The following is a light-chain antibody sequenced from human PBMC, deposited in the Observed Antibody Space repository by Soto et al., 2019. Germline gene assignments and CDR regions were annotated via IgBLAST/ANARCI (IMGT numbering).Light chain of an antibody. J-gene: IGLJ3*02. Sequence: HSVLTQPPSASGTPGQRVTISCSGSSSNIGSNTVNWYQQLPGTAPKLLIYSNNQRPSGVPDRFSGSKSGTSASLAISGLQSEDEADYYCAAWDDSLNGQGWVFGGGTKLTVL. CDR3: AAWDDSLNGQGWV. CDR2: SNN. CDR1: SSNIGSNT. V-gene: IGLV1-44*01.